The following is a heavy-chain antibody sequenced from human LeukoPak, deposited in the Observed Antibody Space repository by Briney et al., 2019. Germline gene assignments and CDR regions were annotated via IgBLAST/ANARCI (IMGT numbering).Heavy chain of an antibody. D-gene: IGHD2-21*02. CDR3: ARAGFEHIVVVTSDMDV. Sequence: GGSLRLSCSASGFTFSTYSMNWVRQAPGKGLEWVSSISSSSRYIYYADSVKGRFTISRDNAKNSLYLQMNSLRVEDTAVYYCARAGFEHIVVVTSDMDVWGKGTTVTVSS. CDR1: GFTFSTYS. V-gene: IGHV3-21*01. CDR2: ISSSSRYI. J-gene: IGHJ6*03.